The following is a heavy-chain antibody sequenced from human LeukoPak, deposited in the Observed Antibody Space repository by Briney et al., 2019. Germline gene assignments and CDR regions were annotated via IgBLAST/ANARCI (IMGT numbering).Heavy chain of an antibody. J-gene: IGHJ4*02. D-gene: IGHD3-10*01. V-gene: IGHV3-23*01. CDR3: AKDRRFGVRGGNFDY. CDR2: ISGSGGST. CDR1: GFTFSSYA. Sequence: PGGSLRLSCAASGFTFSSYAMSWVHQAPGKGLEWVSAISGSGGSTYYADSVKGRFTISRDNSKNTLYLQMNSLRAEDTAVYYCAKDRRFGVRGGNFDYWGQGTLVTVSS.